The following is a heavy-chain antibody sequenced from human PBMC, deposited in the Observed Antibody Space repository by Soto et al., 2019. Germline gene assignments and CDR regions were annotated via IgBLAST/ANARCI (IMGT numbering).Heavy chain of an antibody. D-gene: IGHD2-15*01. CDR2: IYWNDDK. CDR1: GFSLATSGVG. Sequence: QITLKESGPTLVKPTQTLTLTCTFSGFSLATSGVGVGWIRQPPGKALEWLAVIYWNDDKYYSPSLKTRLAITKDTSKNQVVLTMTNMDPMDTGTYFCAHRRHSSEESRFDYWGQGTLVTVSS. CDR3: AHRRHSSEESRFDY. V-gene: IGHV2-5*01. J-gene: IGHJ4*02.